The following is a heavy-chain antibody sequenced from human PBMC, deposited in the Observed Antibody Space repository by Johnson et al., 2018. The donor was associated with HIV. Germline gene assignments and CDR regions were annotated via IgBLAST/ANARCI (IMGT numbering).Heavy chain of an antibody. D-gene: IGHD3-3*01. CDR3: AKVLWSGFYYDAFDI. CDR2: ISSSGSTI. J-gene: IGHJ3*02. V-gene: IGHV3-11*01. CDR1: GFTFSDYY. Sequence: QVQLVESGGGLVKPGGSLRLSCAASGFTFSDYYMSWIRQAPGKGLEWVSYISSSGSTIYYADSVKGRFTISRENAKNSLYLQMNSLRAEDTALYYCAKVLWSGFYYDAFDIWGQGTMVTVSS.